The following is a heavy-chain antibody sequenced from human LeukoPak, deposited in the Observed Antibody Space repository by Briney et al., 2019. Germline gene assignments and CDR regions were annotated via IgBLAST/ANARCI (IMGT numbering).Heavy chain of an antibody. CDR3: ARARYYGSGSYSDPFDY. V-gene: IGHV4-34*01. Sequence: SETLSLTCAVYGGSFSGYYWSWIRQPPGKGLEWIGEINHSGSTNYNPSLKSRVTISVDTSKNQFSLKLSSVTAADTAVYYCARARYYGSGSYSDPFDYWGQGTLVTVSS. D-gene: IGHD3-10*01. CDR1: GGSFSGYY. J-gene: IGHJ4*02. CDR2: INHSGST.